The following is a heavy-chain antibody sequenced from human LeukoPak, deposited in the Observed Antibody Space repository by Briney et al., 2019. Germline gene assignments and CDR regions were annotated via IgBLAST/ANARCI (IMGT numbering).Heavy chain of an antibody. V-gene: IGHV4-4*07. D-gene: IGHD6-19*01. Sequence: SETLSLTCTVSGGSISSYYWSWIRQPAGKGLEWIGRIYTSGSTNYNPSLKSRVTMSVDTSKNQFSLKLSSVTAADTAVYYCARDDAGSGGFSYYFDYWGQGTLVTFSS. CDR2: IYTSGST. J-gene: IGHJ4*02. CDR1: GGSISSYY. CDR3: ARDDAGSGGFSYYFDY.